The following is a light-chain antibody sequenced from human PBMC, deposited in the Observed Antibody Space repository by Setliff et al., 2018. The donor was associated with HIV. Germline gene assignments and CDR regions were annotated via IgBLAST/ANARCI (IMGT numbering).Light chain of an antibody. J-gene: IGLJ2*01. V-gene: IGLV2-14*03. Sequence: QSVLTQPASLSGSPGHSITISCTGTNSDIGGYTYVSWYQHLPGKAPKLLIYDVIERPSGVSHRFFGSKSANTAFLTISGLLTEDEADYYCSSFTSTSSYVIFGGGTK. CDR1: NSDIGGYTY. CDR2: DVI. CDR3: SSFTSTSSYVI.